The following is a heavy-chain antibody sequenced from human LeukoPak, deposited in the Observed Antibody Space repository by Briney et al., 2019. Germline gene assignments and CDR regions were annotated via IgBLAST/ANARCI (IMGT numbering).Heavy chain of an antibody. V-gene: IGHV4-59*01. J-gene: IGHJ5*02. CDR2: IYNSGNT. Sequence: PSETLSLTXTVSGASISNYYWNWIRQPPGKGLEWIGFIYNSGNTKYNPSLRGRVTISLDTSKNQFSLNLNSVTTADTAVYYFAGNTNILGDVNWFDPWGQGTLVTVSS. CDR3: AGNTNILGDVNWFDP. D-gene: IGHD2-8*01. CDR1: GASISNYY.